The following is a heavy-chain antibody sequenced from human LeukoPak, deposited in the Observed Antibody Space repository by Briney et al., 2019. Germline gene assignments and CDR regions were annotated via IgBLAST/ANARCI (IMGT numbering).Heavy chain of an antibody. D-gene: IGHD3-9*01. CDR3: ARRLVIGASFGH. V-gene: IGHV4-59*08. Sequence: SETLSLTCTVSGVSISGFYWSWIRQPPGKTLEWIGYVYSNGSPNYNPSLKTRLTISVDTSKNQFSLRLSSVTAADTAVYYCARRLVIGASFGHWGQGTLVTVSS. J-gene: IGHJ4*02. CDR2: VYSNGSP. CDR1: GVSISGFY.